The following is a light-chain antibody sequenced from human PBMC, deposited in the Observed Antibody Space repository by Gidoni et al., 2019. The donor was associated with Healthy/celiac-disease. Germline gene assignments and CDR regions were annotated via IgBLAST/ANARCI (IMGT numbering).Light chain of an antibody. CDR2: AAS. CDR1: QSASSY. CDR3: QQRSNWPPYT. J-gene: IGKJ2*01. V-gene: IGKV3-11*01. Sequence: EIVLTQSPATLSLSPGERATLSCRASQSASSYLAWYQPKPGQSPRLLIYAASNMATCIPARFSGSGSWPDFTLTICSLEPEDFAVYSCQQRSNWPPYTFGQGTKLEIK.